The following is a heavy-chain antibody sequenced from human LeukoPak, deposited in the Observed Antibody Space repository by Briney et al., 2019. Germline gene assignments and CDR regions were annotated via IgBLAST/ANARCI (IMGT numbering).Heavy chain of an antibody. CDR3: ARSLLWFGELLY. CDR1: GFTFSSYA. CDR2: ISYDGSNK. D-gene: IGHD3-10*01. Sequence: PGGSLRLSCAASGFTFSSYAMHWLRQAPGKGLEWVAVISYDGSNKYYADSVKGRFTISRDNSKNTLYLQMNSLRAEDTAVYYCARSLLWFGELLYWGQGTLVTVSS. V-gene: IGHV3-30*04. J-gene: IGHJ4*02.